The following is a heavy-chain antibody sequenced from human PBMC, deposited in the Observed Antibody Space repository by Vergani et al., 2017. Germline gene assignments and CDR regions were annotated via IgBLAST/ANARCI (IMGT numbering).Heavy chain of an antibody. CDR3: ARGGVVITYYYMDV. D-gene: IGHD3-22*01. Sequence: QLQLQESGPGLVKPSETLSLTCTVSGGSISSSSYYWGWIRQPPGKGLEWIGSIYYSGSTYYNPSLKSRVTISVDTSKNQFSLKLSSVTAADTAVYYCARGGVVITYYYMDVWGKGTTVTVSS. CDR1: GGSISSSSYY. J-gene: IGHJ6*03. V-gene: IGHV4-39*01. CDR2: IYYSGST.